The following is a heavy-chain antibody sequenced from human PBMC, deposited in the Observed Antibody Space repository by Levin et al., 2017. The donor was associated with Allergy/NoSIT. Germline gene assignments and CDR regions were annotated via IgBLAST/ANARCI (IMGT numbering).Heavy chain of an antibody. Sequence: LSLTCAASGFTFSSFGMHWVRQAPGKGLEWVAVIWHDGSNKYYADSVKGRFTISRDNSKNTLYLQMSSLRAEDTAVYYCARERLEGAPDWYFDLWGRGVLVTVSS. J-gene: IGHJ2*01. V-gene: IGHV3-33*01. D-gene: IGHD1-26*01. CDR2: IWHDGSNK. CDR3: ARERLEGAPDWYFDL. CDR1: GFTFSSFG.